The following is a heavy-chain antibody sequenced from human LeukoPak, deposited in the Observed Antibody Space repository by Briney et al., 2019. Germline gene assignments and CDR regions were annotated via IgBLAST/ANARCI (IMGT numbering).Heavy chain of an antibody. D-gene: IGHD6-6*01. CDR3: AGEDSSSDRFDY. J-gene: IGHJ4*02. V-gene: IGHV1-69*02. Sequence: GASVKVSCKASGGTFSSYTISWVRQAPGQGLEWMGRIIPILGIANYAQKFQGRVTITADKTTSTAYMELSSLRSEDTAVYYCAGEDSSSDRFDYWGQGTLVTVPS. CDR1: GGTFSSYT. CDR2: IIPILGIA.